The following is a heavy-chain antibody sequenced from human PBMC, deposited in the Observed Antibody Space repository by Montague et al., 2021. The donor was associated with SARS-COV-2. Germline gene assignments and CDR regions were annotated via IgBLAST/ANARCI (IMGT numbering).Heavy chain of an antibody. J-gene: IGHJ6*02. CDR2: ISSSGSTI. V-gene: IGHV3-48*03. CDR3: AGDLGFGESHVAYYYYYGMDV. CDR1: GFTFSSYE. Sequence: SLRLSCAASGFTFSSYEMNWVRQAPGKGLEWVSYISSSGSTIYYADSVKGRFTISRDNAKNSLYLQMNSLRAEDTAVYYCAGDLGFGESHVAYYYYYGMDVWGQGTTVTVSS. D-gene: IGHD3-10*01.